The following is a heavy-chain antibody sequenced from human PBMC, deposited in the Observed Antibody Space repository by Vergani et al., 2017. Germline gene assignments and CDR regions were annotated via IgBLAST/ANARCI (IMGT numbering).Heavy chain of an antibody. Sequence: EVQLLESGGGLVQPGGSLRLTCAASEFTFSNYAMNWVRQAPGKGLEWVSGSSGSGVSAYYTDSVKGRFTISRDNSTNMLFLQMNNLRTEDTAIYYCAKKYFVSRNYLFDYWGQGTLVTVSS. CDR3: AKKYFVSRNYLFDY. D-gene: IGHD3-9*01. V-gene: IGHV3-23*01. J-gene: IGHJ4*02. CDR2: SSGSGVSA. CDR1: EFTFSNYA.